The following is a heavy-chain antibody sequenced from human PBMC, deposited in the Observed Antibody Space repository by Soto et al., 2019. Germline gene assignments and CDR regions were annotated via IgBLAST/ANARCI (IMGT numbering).Heavy chain of an antibody. CDR2: VYYSGNT. V-gene: IGHV4-39*01. CDR3: PSPRVMEGNSTNSVAVQDY. Sequence: SETLSLTCTVSGGSVSSNIYYWDWIRQPPGKGLEWIASVYYSGNTHYNPSLQSRVTISVDTSENQFSLRLTFVTAADTAVYFCPSPRVMEGNSTNSVAVQDYWGLGSLVTVSS. CDR1: GGSVSSNIYY. D-gene: IGHD6-13*01. J-gene: IGHJ4*02.